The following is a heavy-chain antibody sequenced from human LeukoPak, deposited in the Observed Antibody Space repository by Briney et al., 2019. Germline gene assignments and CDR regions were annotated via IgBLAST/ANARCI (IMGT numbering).Heavy chain of an antibody. J-gene: IGHJ6*03. CDR2: ISYDGSSQ. V-gene: IGHV3-30*03. D-gene: IGHD2-2*01. CDR3: ARVGCSTSCYGFGYFYYYMDV. CDR1: GFTFSTYG. Sequence: GGSLRLSCAASGFTFSTYGMHWVRQAPGKGLEWVAVISYDGSSQYYADSVKGRFTVSSDNSKSTLYLQMNSLRAEDTAVYYCARVGCSTSCYGFGYFYYYMDVWGKGTTVTVSS.